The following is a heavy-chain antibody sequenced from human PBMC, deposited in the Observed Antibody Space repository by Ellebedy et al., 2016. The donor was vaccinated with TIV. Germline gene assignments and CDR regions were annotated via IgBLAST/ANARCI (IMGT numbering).Heavy chain of an antibody. CDR2: IKQDGSEK. J-gene: IGHJ3*02. CDR1: GFTFISHC. Sequence: PGGSLRLSCAASGFTFISHCMAWVRQAPGKGLEWVANIKQDGSEKHYVDSVKGRFSISRDNAKDTLYLQMNSLRAEDTAVYYCATISEAAFDIWGLGTMVTVSS. CDR3: ATISEAAFDI. D-gene: IGHD3-10*01. V-gene: IGHV3-7*01.